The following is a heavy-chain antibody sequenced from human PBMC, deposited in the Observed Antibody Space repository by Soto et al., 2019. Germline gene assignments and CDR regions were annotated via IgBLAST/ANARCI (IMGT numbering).Heavy chain of an antibody. CDR1: GGTFSSYT. CDR2: IIPILGIA. CDR3: ARDGYLLGVTPNTPRQGAYV. Sequence: QVQLVQSGAEVKKPGSSVKVSCKASGGTFSSYTISWVRQAPGQGLEWMGRIIPILGIANYAQKFQGRVTITADKATSTAYMELSSLRAEDTAVYYCARDGYLLGVTPNTPRQGAYVWGKGTTVTVSS. V-gene: IGHV1-69*08. J-gene: IGHJ6*04. D-gene: IGHD6-13*01.